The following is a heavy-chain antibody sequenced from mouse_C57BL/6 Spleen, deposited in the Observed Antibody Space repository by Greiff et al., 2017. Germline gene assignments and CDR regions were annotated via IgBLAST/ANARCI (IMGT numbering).Heavy chain of an antibody. J-gene: IGHJ1*03. CDR1: GYTFTDYN. D-gene: IGHD1-1*01. CDR2: INPNNGVT. CDR3: AGKYYGSSHWYFDV. V-gene: IGHV1-22*01. Sequence: EVQLQQSGPELVKPGASVKMSCKASGYTFTDYNMHWVKQSHVKSLEWIGYINPNNGVTSYNQKFKGKATLTVNKSSSTAYMELRSLTSEDSAVYYCAGKYYGSSHWYFDVWGTGTTVTVSS.